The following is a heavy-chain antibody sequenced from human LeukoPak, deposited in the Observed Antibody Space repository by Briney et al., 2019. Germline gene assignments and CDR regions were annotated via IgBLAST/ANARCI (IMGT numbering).Heavy chain of an antibody. CDR1: GFTFSSHA. V-gene: IGHV3-30-3*01. D-gene: IGHD3-22*01. J-gene: IGHJ3*02. CDR2: ISYDGSNK. CDR3: ARDSGYPRAHGFDI. Sequence: GGSLRLSCAASGFTFSSHAMHWVRQAPGKGLEWLAVISYDGSNKYYADSVKGRFTTSRDNSKNTLYLQMNSLRAEDTAVYYCARDSGYPRAHGFDIWGQGTMVTVSS.